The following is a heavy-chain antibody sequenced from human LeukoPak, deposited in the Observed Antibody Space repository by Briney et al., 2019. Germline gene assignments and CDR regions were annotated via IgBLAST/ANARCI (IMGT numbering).Heavy chain of an antibody. CDR3: ARYGSPYYYDSSGYYPFDY. CDR1: GYTFTGYY. Sequence: ASVKVSCKASGYTFTGYYMHWVRQAPGQGLEWMGWINPNSGGTNYAQKLQGRVTMTRDTSISTAYMELSRLRSDDTAVYYCARYGSPYYYDSSGYYPFDYWGQGTLVTVSS. D-gene: IGHD3-22*01. J-gene: IGHJ4*02. V-gene: IGHV1-2*02. CDR2: INPNSGGT.